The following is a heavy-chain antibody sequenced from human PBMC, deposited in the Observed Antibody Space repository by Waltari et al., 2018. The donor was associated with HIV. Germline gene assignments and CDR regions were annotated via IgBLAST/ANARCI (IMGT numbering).Heavy chain of an antibody. V-gene: IGHV3-30*01. Sequence: QVQLVESGGGVVQPGRSMRLSCAASGCTFSSYAMHWVRQAPGKGLDWVAVISYDGNEILYADYVKGRFTISRGNSRNTLYLQMNSLRPEDTAVYYCARGRGGPDYWGQGTLVTVSS. CDR1: GCTFSSYA. D-gene: IGHD3-10*01. CDR3: ARGRGGPDY. CDR2: ISYDGNEI. J-gene: IGHJ4*02.